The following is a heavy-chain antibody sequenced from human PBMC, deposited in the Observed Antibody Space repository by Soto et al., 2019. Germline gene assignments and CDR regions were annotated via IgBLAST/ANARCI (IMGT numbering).Heavy chain of an antibody. V-gene: IGHV1-18*01. J-gene: IGHJ6*02. CDR2: ISAYNGNT. D-gene: IGHD4-17*01. CDR1: GYTFTSYG. CDR3: AREGVGFYGDYVGEYYYYGMDV. Sequence: QVQLVQSGAEVKKPGASVKVSCKASGYTFTSYGISWVRQAPGQGLEWMGWISAYNGNTNYAQKLQGRVTMTTDTAKSTAYMELRSMKSDDKDVYYCAREGVGFYGDYVGEYYYYGMDVWCQGTTVTVSS.